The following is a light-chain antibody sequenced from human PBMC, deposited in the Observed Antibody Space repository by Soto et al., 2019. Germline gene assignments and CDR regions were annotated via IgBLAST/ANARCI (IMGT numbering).Light chain of an antibody. V-gene: IGKV3-20*01. J-gene: IGKJ5*01. CDR1: ESVTSSH. Sequence: EIVLTHSPDTLSLSPGERATLSCRASESVTSSHLAWYQQKRGQAPRLLIYGASSRATGIPDRFSGSGSGTDFTLTISRLEPGDFAVYYCQHYGSSSNTFGQGTRLEIK. CDR2: GAS. CDR3: QHYGSSSNT.